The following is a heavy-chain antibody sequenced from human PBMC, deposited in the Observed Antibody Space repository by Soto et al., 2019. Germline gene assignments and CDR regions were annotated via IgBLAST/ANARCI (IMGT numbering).Heavy chain of an antibody. V-gene: IGHV1-3*01. CDR2: INAGNGNT. CDR3: ARDTQITIFGVVINNWFDP. D-gene: IGHD3-3*01. CDR1: GYTFTSYA. Sequence: ASVKVSCKASGYTFTSYAMHWVRQAPGQRLEWMGWINAGNGNTKYSQKFQGRVTITRDTSASTAYMELSSLRSEDTAVYYCARDTQITIFGVVINNWFDPWGQGTLVTVSS. J-gene: IGHJ5*02.